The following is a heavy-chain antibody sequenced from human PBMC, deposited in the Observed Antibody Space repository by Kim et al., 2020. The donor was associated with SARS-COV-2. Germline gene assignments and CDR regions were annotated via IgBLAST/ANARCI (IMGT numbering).Heavy chain of an antibody. J-gene: IGHJ4*02. CDR3: AKGFGGDRAY. CDR1: GFPFTGYT. Sequence: GGSLRLSCAASGFPFTGYTMNWVRQAPGKGLEWVSGIIGSGGATYYADSVKGRFTISRDNSKNTLYLHMNSLRADDTAVYYCAKGFGGDRAYWGQGILVTVSS. V-gene: IGHV3-23*01. D-gene: IGHD2-21*01. CDR2: IIGSGGAT.